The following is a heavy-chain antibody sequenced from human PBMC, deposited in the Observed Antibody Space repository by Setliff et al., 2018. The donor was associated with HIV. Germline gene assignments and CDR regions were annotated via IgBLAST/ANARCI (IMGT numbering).Heavy chain of an antibody. CDR2: ISYDGNVK. J-gene: IGHJ3*02. V-gene: IGHV3-30*04. D-gene: IGHD3-22*01. Sequence: PGESLRLSCAASGFTFSYFAMHWVRQAPGKGLEWVAVISYDGNVKYYADSVKGRFTISRDNSKNTLYVQMNSLRPEDTAVYYCAREPTYYYESSGPYDAFDIWGQGTMVTVSS. CDR3: AREPTYYYESSGPYDAFDI. CDR1: GFTFSYFA.